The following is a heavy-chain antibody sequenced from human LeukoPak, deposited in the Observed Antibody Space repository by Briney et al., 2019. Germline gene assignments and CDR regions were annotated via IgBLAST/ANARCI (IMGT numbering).Heavy chain of an antibody. CDR1: GFTFSSYS. CDR3: ARDGASLGAQFDY. Sequence: RGSLRLSCAASGFTFSSYSMNWVRQAPGKGLEWVSSISSSSSYIYYADSVKGRFTISRDNAKNSLYLQMNSLRAEDTAVYYCARDGASLGAQFDYWGQGTLVTVSS. D-gene: IGHD1-26*01. J-gene: IGHJ4*02. V-gene: IGHV3-21*01. CDR2: ISSSSSYI.